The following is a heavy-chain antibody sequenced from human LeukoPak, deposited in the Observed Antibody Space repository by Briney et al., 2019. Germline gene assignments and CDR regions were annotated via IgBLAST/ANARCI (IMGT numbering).Heavy chain of an antibody. Sequence: GGSLRLSCAASGFTFSNFWMHWVRQAPGKGLVWVALIYGDGSFTRYADSVKGRFTISRDNSKSTLYLQMNSVRVEDTALYYCTRHYYDASGRNPIDYWGQGTLVTVSS. V-gene: IGHV3-74*01. CDR1: GFTFSNFW. D-gene: IGHD3-22*01. CDR3: TRHYYDASGRNPIDY. J-gene: IGHJ4*02. CDR2: IYGDGSFT.